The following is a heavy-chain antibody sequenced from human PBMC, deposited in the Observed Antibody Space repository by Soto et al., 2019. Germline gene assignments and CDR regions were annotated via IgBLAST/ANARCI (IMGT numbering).Heavy chain of an antibody. CDR2: ISSSGGSI. CDR3: ARSFEGSGSYYKPLYFDY. J-gene: IGHJ4*02. V-gene: IGHV3-64*02. D-gene: IGHD3-10*01. CDR1: GFTFSSYA. Sequence: QPGGSLRLSCTVSGFTFSSYAIHWVRQAPGKRLECVSAISSSGGSIYYADSVKGRFTISRDNSKNTLYLQMDSLRVDDMAVYYCARSFEGSGSYYKPLYFDYWGPGTLVTVSS.